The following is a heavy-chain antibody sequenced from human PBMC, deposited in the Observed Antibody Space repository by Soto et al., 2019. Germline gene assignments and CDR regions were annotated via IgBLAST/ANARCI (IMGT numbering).Heavy chain of an antibody. V-gene: IGHV5-51*01. CDR3: ARVPDSSLGTMDV. D-gene: IGHD6-19*01. CDR1: GYSFTTYW. J-gene: IGHJ6*02. Sequence: GESLKISCKGSGYSFTTYWIGWVRQLPGQGLEWMGVMLPGDSDTRYSPSFQGQVTMSAGPSTNTAYLEWSSLKAADSAMYYCARVPDSSLGTMDVWGQGTTVTVSS. CDR2: MLPGDSDT.